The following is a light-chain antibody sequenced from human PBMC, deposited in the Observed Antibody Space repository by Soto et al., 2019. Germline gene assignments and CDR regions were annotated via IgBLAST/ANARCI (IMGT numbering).Light chain of an antibody. V-gene: IGKV3-11*01. J-gene: IGKJ4*01. CDR2: DAS. Sequence: EIVFTQSPATLSLSPGERAALSCRASQGVGRFLAWYQQKPGQAPRLLIYDASNRATGIPARFSGSGSETDFTHAIDNLEAEDCAVYYCQQRGGWPLTFGGGTKVEIK. CDR1: QGVGRF. CDR3: QQRGGWPLT.